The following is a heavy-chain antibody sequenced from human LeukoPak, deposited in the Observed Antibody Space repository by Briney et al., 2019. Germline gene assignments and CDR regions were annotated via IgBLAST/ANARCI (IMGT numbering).Heavy chain of an antibody. CDR3: ARPLRDGDNFDAFYI. V-gene: IGHV3-7*05. CDR1: GFTFSSFG. D-gene: IGHD5-24*01. J-gene: IGHJ3*02. CDR2: IKQDGSEK. Sequence: GGSLTLCRAASGFTFSSFGISWVRQAPGKGLEWVANIKQDGSEKYYVDSVKGRFTISRDNAKNSLYLQMNSLRAEDTAVYYCARPLRDGDNFDAFYIWGQGTMVTVSS.